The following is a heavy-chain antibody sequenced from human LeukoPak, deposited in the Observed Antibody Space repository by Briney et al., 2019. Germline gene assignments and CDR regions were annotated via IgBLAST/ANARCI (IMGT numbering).Heavy chain of an antibody. CDR3: AKGDGCTNGVCYVHYFDY. Sequence: GGSLRLSCAASGFTFSSYAMSWVRQAPGKGLEWVSAISGSGGSTYYADSVKGRFTISRDNSKNTLYLQMNSLRAADTAVYYCAKGDGCTNGVCYVHYFDYWGQGTLVTVSS. CDR2: ISGSGGST. V-gene: IGHV3-23*01. CDR1: GFTFSSYA. D-gene: IGHD2-8*01. J-gene: IGHJ4*02.